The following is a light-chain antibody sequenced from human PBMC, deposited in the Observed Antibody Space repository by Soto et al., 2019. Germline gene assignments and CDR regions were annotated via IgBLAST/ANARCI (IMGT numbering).Light chain of an antibody. V-gene: IGKV3-20*01. CDR3: QQYGRSGT. Sequence: IMLRYAPCISSLSPGERAIHSSMSSQSVRNNYLAWYQQKPGQAPRLLIYGASNRATGIPDRFSGSGSGTDFTLTISRLEPEDFAVYYCQQYGRSGTFGQGTKVDVK. CDR1: QSVRNNY. J-gene: IGKJ1*01. CDR2: GAS.